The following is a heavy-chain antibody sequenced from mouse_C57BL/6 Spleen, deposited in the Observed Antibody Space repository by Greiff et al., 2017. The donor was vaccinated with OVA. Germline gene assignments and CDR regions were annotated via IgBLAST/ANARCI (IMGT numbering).Heavy chain of an antibody. Sequence: QVQLQQSGPELVKPGASVKISCKASGYAFSSSWMNWVKQRPGQGLEWIGRIYPGDGDTNYNGKFKGQATLTADKSSSTAYMQLSILTSEDSAVYFCARRGSNYDAMDYWGQGTSVTVSS. CDR1: GYAFSSSW. V-gene: IGHV1-82*01. CDR2: IYPGDGDT. CDR3: ARRGSNYDAMDY. D-gene: IGHD2-5*01. J-gene: IGHJ4*01.